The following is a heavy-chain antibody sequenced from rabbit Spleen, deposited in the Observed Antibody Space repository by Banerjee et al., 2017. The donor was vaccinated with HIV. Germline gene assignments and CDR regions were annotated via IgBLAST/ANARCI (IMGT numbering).Heavy chain of an antibody. D-gene: IGHD2-1*01. CDR1: GFSFSSSYY. J-gene: IGHJ4*01. V-gene: IGHV1S40*01. CDR2: IYTGGSGST. CDR3: ARGSAAMTMVITGYYLYL. Sequence: QSLEESGGGLVQPEGSLTLTCTASGFSFSSSYYMCWVRQAPGKGLQWIGCIYTGGSGSTAYANWAKGRFTVSKASSTTVTLQLNSLTAADTATYFCARGSAAMTMVITGYYLYLWGPGTLVTVS.